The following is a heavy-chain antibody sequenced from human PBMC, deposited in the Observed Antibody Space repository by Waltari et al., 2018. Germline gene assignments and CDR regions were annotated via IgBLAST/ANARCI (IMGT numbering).Heavy chain of an antibody. CDR1: GFPYKTYL. CDR3: ARGMYNGLDV. CDR2: IRPDGSEK. D-gene: IGHD1-20*01. Sequence: EERLVESGGGLVQPGGSRRHSCAAPGFPYKTYLMNWVRQAPGKGLEWVANIRPDGSEKSYVDSVKGRFTISRDNAKNAVYLQLNRLRVEDTALYYCARGMYNGLDVWGPGTTVIVSS. J-gene: IGHJ6*02. V-gene: IGHV3-7*01.